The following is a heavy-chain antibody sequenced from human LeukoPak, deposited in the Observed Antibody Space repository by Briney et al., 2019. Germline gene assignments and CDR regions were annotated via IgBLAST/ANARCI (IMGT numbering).Heavy chain of an antibody. Sequence: GGSLRLSCAASGFTFSSYGMHWVRQAPGKGLEWVSSISSSSSYIYYADSVKGRFTISRDNAKNSLYLQMNSLRAEDTAVYYCARDTYYDFWSGYYGSGYYYGMDVWGQGTTVTVSS. V-gene: IGHV3-21*01. J-gene: IGHJ6*02. CDR3: ARDTYYDFWSGYYGSGYYYGMDV. D-gene: IGHD3-3*01. CDR1: GFTFSSYG. CDR2: ISSSSSYI.